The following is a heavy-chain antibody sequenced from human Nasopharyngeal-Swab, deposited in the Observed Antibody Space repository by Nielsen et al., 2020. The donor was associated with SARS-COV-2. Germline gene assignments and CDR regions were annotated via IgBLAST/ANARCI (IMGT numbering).Heavy chain of an antibody. Sequence: SETLSLTCTVSGGSISSSSYYWGWIRQPPGKGLEWIGRIYYSGSTYYNPSLKSRVTISVDTSKHQFSLKLNSVTAADTAVYYCARHEGGVRYFDWLLTGPNWFDPWGQGTLVTVSS. D-gene: IGHD3-9*01. V-gene: IGHV4-39*01. CDR1: GGSISSSSYY. CDR3: ARHEGGVRYFDWLLTGPNWFDP. J-gene: IGHJ5*02. CDR2: IYYSGST.